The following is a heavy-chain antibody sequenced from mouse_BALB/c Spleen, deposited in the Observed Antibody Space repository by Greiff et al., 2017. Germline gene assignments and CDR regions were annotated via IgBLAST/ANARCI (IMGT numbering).Heavy chain of an antibody. CDR3: ARHRGYGYVGAMDY. CDR1: GFTFSSYT. CDR2: ISNGGGST. D-gene: IGHD1-2*01. Sequence: EVKVIESGGGLVQPGGSLKLSCAASGFTFSSYTMSWVRQTPEKRLEWVAYISNGGGSTYYPDTVKGRFTISRDNAKNTLYLQMSSLKSEDTAMYYCARHRGYGYVGAMDYWGQGTSVTVSS. V-gene: IGHV5-12-2*01. J-gene: IGHJ4*01.